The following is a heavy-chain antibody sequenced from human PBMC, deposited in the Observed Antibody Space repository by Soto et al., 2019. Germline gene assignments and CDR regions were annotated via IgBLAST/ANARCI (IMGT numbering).Heavy chain of an antibody. Sequence: ASVKVSCKASGYTFTGYYMHWVRQAPGQGLEWMGIINPSGGSTSYAQKFQGRVTMTRDTSTSTVYMELSSLRSEDTAVYYCACIAAAGTRLDYWGQGTLVTVSS. V-gene: IGHV1-46*03. J-gene: IGHJ4*02. CDR1: GYTFTGYY. D-gene: IGHD6-13*01. CDR2: INPSGGST. CDR3: ACIAAAGTRLDY.